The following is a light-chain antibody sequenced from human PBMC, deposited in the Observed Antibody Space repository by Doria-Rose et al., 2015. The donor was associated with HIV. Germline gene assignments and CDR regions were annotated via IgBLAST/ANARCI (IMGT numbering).Light chain of an antibody. CDR2: DGS. V-gene: IGKV3-20*01. CDR3: HQYGTSWT. CDR1: QRFSSTY. J-gene: IGKJ1*01. Sequence: IVMTQSPGTLSLSPGASATLSCRASQRFSSTYLARYQQKPGQAPSLLIYDGSTRATGIPDRFSASGSGTDFTLTINRLEPEDFALYYCHQYGTSWTFGQGTKVEI.